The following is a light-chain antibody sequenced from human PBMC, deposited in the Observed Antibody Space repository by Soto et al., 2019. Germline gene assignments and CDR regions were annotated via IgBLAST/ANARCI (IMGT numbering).Light chain of an antibody. CDR3: QQYSNWPRT. J-gene: IGKJ1*01. CDR1: QSVSSN. CDR2: GAS. Sequence: EIVLTQSLATLSLSPGERATLSCRASQSVSSNLAWYQQKPGQAPRLLIYGASTRATGIPARFSGSGSGTDFTLTISSLESEDFAVYYCQQYSNWPRTFGQGTKVDIK. V-gene: IGKV3D-15*01.